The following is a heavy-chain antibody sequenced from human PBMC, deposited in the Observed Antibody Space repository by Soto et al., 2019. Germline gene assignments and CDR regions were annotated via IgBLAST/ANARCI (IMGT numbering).Heavy chain of an antibody. CDR3: TRAYGAETFDF. Sequence: ASVKVSCKASGYTFNNYDIHWVRQAPGHGLEWMGWMNPNSGNTGYAQNFRGRVTVTQNTAIGTAYMELSSLRSDDTATYYCTRAYGAETFDFWGQGTRVTVPQ. CDR1: GYTFNNYD. CDR2: MNPNSGNT. D-gene: IGHD3-10*01. J-gene: IGHJ5*01. V-gene: IGHV1-8*02.